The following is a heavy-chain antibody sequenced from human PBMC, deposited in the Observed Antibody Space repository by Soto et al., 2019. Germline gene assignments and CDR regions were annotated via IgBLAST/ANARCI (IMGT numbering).Heavy chain of an antibody. CDR2: IYESGRN. J-gene: IGHJ4*02. V-gene: IGHV4-38-2*01. D-gene: IGHD1-26*01. CDR1: DYSISSGYW. Sequence: SETLSFTCALSDYSISSGYWWGWVRQPPGKGLEWIGSIYESGRNYYNPYNPSLKSRVTISVDPSKNQFSLMLTAVTAADTAVYYCARAHCGSYYSVFNYWGRGSLVTVSS. CDR3: ARAHCGSYYSVFNY.